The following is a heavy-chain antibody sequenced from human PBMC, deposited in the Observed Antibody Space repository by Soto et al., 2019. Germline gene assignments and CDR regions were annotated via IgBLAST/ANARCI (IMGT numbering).Heavy chain of an antibody. D-gene: IGHD3-16*02. Sequence: QVQLVQSGAEVKKPGSSVKVSCKASGGTFSSYAISWVRQAPGQGLEWMGGIIPIFGTANYAQKFQGRVTITADESTSTAYIELSSLRSEDTAVYYCAREAGGDYDYVWGSYRPTPNWFDPWGQGTLVTVSS. CDR3: AREAGGDYDYVWGSYRPTPNWFDP. J-gene: IGHJ5*02. CDR1: GGTFSSYA. V-gene: IGHV1-69*01. CDR2: IIPIFGTA.